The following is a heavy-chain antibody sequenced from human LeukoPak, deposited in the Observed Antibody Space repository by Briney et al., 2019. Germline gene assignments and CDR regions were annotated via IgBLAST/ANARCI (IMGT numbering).Heavy chain of an antibody. CDR2: IIPIFGIA. Sequence: ASVKVSCKASGGTFSIYAISWVRQAPGQGLEWMGRIIPIFGIANYAQKFQGRVTITADKSTSTAYMELSSLRSEDTAVYYCARDGGIGGYSYGPRFYYGMDVWGQGTTVTVSS. V-gene: IGHV1-69*04. CDR3: ARDGGIGGYSYGPRFYYGMDV. CDR1: GGTFSIYA. D-gene: IGHD5-18*01. J-gene: IGHJ6*02.